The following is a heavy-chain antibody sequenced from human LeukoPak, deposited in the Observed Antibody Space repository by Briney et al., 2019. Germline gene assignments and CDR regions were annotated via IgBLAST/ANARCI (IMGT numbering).Heavy chain of an antibody. Sequence: ASVKVSCKASGYTFTGYYMHWVRQAPGQGLEWMGWINPNSGGTNYAQKFQGRVTMTRDTSISTAYMELSRLRSDDTAVYYCARAGYCSSTSCYKSARTFDYWGQGTLVTVSS. D-gene: IGHD2-2*02. J-gene: IGHJ4*02. CDR2: INPNSGGT. CDR3: ARAGYCSSTSCYKSARTFDY. CDR1: GYTFTGYY. V-gene: IGHV1-2*02.